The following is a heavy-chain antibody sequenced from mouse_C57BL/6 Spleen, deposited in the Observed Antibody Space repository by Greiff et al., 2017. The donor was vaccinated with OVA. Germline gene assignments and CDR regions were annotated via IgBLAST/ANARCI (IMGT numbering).Heavy chain of an antibody. V-gene: IGHV1-53*01. CDR2: INPSNGGT. CDR3: ARMITTVVANYYAMDY. CDR1: GYTFTSYW. D-gene: IGHD1-1*01. J-gene: IGHJ4*01. Sequence: QVQLQQPGTELVKPGASVKLSCKASGYTFTSYWMHWVKQRPGQGLEWIGNINPSNGGTNYNEKFKSKATLTVDKSSSTAYMQLSSLTSEDSAVYYCARMITTVVANYYAMDYWGQGTSVTVSS.